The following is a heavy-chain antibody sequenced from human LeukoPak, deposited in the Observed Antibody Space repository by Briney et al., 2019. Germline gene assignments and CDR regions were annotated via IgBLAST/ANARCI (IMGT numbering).Heavy chain of an antibody. CDR3: ARDWGSGWYFDY. V-gene: IGHV3-23*01. CDR1: EFTFPPHP. J-gene: IGHJ4*02. D-gene: IGHD3-16*01. CDR2: ISSRGGST. Sequence: GGSLSLSVAAPEFTFPPHPMNWVHQAPGKGLDGVPVISSRGGSTYYADSVKGRFTISRDNSKNTLYLQMNSLRVEDTAVYYCARDWGSGWYFDYWGQGTLVTVSS.